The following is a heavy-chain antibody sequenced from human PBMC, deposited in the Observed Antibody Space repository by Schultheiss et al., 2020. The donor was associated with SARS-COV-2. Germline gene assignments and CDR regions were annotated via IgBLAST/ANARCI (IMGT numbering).Heavy chain of an antibody. Sequence: GGSLRLSCAASGFTFSNAWMSWVRQAPGKGLEWISFISGSGDKIFYADSVKGRFTVSRDNAKNSLYLQMNSLRDEDTAVYYCARGAIGTSWYEYWGQGTLVTVSS. CDR1: GFTFSNAW. D-gene: IGHD6-13*01. CDR2: ISGSGDKI. CDR3: ARGAIGTSWYEY. J-gene: IGHJ4*02. V-gene: IGHV3-48*02.